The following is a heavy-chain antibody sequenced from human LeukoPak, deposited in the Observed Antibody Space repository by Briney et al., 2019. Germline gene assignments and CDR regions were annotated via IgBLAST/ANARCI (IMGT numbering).Heavy chain of an antibody. D-gene: IGHD6-19*01. CDR1: GGSISGYY. J-gene: IGHJ4*02. V-gene: IGHV4-59*08. CDR3: ARRGIPVAGLDY. CDR2: IYHSGNT. Sequence: SETLSLTCTVSGGSISGYYWRWIRQPLGKGLEWIGYIYHSGNTNYNPSLRSLVTISVDTSTNQFSLNLSSVTAADTAVYYCARRGIPVAGLDYWGQGSLDAVSS.